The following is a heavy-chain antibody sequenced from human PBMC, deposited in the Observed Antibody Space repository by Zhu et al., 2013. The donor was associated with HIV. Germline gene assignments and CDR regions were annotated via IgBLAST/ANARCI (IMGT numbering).Heavy chain of an antibody. CDR1: GGTFSSYA. CDR3: ARNEVLRYFDWLSRYGMDV. J-gene: IGHJ6*02. D-gene: IGHD3-9*01. V-gene: IGHV1-69*01. CDR2: IIPIFGTA. Sequence: QVQLVQSGAEVKKPGSSVKVSCKASGGTFSSYAISWVRQAPGQGLEWMGGIIPIFGTANYAQKFQGRVTITADESTSTAYMELSSLRSEDTAVYYCARNEVLRYFDWLSRYGMDVWGQGTTVTVSS.